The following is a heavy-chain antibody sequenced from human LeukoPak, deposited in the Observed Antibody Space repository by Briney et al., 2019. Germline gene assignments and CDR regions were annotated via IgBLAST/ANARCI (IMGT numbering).Heavy chain of an antibody. Sequence: PSETLSLTCTVSGGSISSSSYYRGWIRQPPGKGLEWIGSIYYSGSTYYNPSLKSRVTISVDTSKNQFSLKLSSVTAADTAVYYCARRFLEYSSSSSFPYFDYWGQGTLVTVSS. CDR3: ARRFLEYSSSSSFPYFDY. J-gene: IGHJ4*02. CDR1: GGSISSSSYY. D-gene: IGHD6-6*01. CDR2: IYYSGST. V-gene: IGHV4-39*01.